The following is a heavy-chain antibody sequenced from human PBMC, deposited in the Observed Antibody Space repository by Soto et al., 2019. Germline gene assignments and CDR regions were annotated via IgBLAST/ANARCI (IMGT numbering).Heavy chain of an antibody. V-gene: IGHV2-5*02. J-gene: IGHJ3*01. Sequence: QITLKESGPTLVKPTQTLTLTCTFSEFSLSTSGVGVGWIRQSPGKALEWLALIYWDDDKRYSPSLRSRLAITKDASKNQVVLTMTNVDPVDAGTYYCAHIMITYGGVIRKDAFDFWGQGTMVTVSS. D-gene: IGHD3-16*02. CDR1: EFSLSTSGVG. CDR2: IYWDDDK. CDR3: AHIMITYGGVIRKDAFDF.